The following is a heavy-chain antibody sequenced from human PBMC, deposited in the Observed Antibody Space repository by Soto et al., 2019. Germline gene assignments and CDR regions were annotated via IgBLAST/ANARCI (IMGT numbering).Heavy chain of an antibody. J-gene: IGHJ4*02. Sequence: EVQLLESGGGLVQPGGSQRLSCAASGFTFSSYAMNWVRQGPGKGLEWVSVSGSGGSTYYADSVKGRFTISRDNSKNTLYLQMNSLRAEDTAVYYCASRSSGWYFDYWGQGTLVTVSS. D-gene: IGHD6-19*01. CDR3: ASRSSGWYFDY. V-gene: IGHV3-23*01. CDR2: SGSGGST. CDR1: GFTFSSYA.